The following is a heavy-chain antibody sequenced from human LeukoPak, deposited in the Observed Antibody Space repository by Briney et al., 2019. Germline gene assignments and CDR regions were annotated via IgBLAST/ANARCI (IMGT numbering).Heavy chain of an antibody. CDR2: IYTSGST. Sequence: SETLSLTCTVSGGSISSYYWSWIRQPAGKGLEWIGRIYTSGSTNYNPSLKSRVTMSVDTSKNQFSLKLSSVTAADTAVYYCARNIRLGIVAAGTAYFDYWGQGTLVTVSS. V-gene: IGHV4-4*07. J-gene: IGHJ4*02. CDR1: GGSISSYY. D-gene: IGHD6-13*01. CDR3: ARNIRLGIVAAGTAYFDY.